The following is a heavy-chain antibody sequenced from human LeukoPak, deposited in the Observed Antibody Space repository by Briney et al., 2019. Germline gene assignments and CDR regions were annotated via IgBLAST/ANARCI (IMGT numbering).Heavy chain of an antibody. V-gene: IGHV4-59*08. CDR2: IYYSGST. D-gene: IGHD4-17*01. CDR1: GGSISSYY. Sequence: SETLSLTCTVSGGSISSYYWSWIRQPPGKGLEWIGYIYYSGSTNYNPSLKSRVTISVDTSKNQFSLKLSSVTAADTAVYYRARHYGDYVGWYFDLWGRGTLVTVSS. CDR3: ARHYGDYVGWYFDL. J-gene: IGHJ2*01.